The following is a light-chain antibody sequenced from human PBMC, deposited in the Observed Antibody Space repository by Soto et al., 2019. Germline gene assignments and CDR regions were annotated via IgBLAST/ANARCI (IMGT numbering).Light chain of an antibody. CDR3: QQYASLPIT. Sequence: DIQITQSPSSLSASVGDRVTITCRASQSISSYSNWYQQKPGKAPKLLIYAASSLDTGVPSRFTGSGSGTDFTFTITSLQSDDVATYYCQQYASLPITFGQGTRLEIK. V-gene: IGKV1-33*01. J-gene: IGKJ5*01. CDR2: AAS. CDR1: QSISSY.